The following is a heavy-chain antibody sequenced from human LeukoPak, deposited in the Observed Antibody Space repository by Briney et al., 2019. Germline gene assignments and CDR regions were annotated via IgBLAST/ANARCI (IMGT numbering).Heavy chain of an antibody. CDR1: GFTFSSYA. D-gene: IGHD5-18*01. V-gene: IGHV3-9*01. CDR2: ISWNSGSI. CDR3: AKDNTGGYSYGYFNWFDP. Sequence: GGPLSLSCEASGFTFSSYAMSWVRQPPGKGLEWVSGISWNSGSIGYADYVKGRFTISRDNAKNSLYLQMNSLRAEDTALYYCAKDNTGGYSYGYFNWFDPWGQGTLVTVSS. J-gene: IGHJ5*02.